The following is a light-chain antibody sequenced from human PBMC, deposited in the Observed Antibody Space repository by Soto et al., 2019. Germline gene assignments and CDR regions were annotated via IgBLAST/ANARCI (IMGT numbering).Light chain of an antibody. J-gene: IGKJ3*01. Sequence: IVLTQSPGTLSLSPGERATLSCRASQSVSSTYLGWYQQQPGQAPRLLISGASSRATGIPDRFSGSGSGTDFTLTISRLAPEDFAVYYCQQYGSIPFTFGPGTKVDI. CDR1: QSVSSTY. CDR3: QQYGSIPFT. V-gene: IGKV3-20*01. CDR2: GAS.